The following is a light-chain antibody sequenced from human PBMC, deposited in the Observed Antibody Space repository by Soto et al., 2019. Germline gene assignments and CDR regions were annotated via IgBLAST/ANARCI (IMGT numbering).Light chain of an antibody. CDR1: QSLLHSNGYTY. Sequence: DIVMTQSPLSLPVTPGEPASISCRSSQSLLHSNGYTYLDWYLQKPGQSPQLLIYLGSNRASGVPDRFSGSGSGTDLTLKISRVEAEDVGVYYCMQALQTPPTFGGGTKVEIK. CDR2: LGS. CDR3: MQALQTPPT. J-gene: IGKJ4*01. V-gene: IGKV2-28*01.